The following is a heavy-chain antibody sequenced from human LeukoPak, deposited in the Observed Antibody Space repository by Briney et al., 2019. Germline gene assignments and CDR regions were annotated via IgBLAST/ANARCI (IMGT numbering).Heavy chain of an antibody. CDR2: INHSGST. CDR1: GGSFSGYY. CDR3: ASGIYYYDSSGDDAFGI. Sequence: SETLSLTCAVYGGSFSGYYWSWIRQPPGKGLEWIGEINHSGSTNYNPSLKSRFTISVDPSKNQFSLKLSSVTAADTAVYYCASGIYYYDSSGDDAFGIWGQGTMVTVSS. V-gene: IGHV4-34*01. J-gene: IGHJ3*02. D-gene: IGHD3-22*01.